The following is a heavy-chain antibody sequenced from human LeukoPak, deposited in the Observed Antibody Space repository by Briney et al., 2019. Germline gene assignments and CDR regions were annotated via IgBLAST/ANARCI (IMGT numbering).Heavy chain of an antibody. V-gene: IGHV4-39*01. J-gene: IGHJ3*02. CDR3: ARHLSWARGAFDI. CDR2: MYYSGST. D-gene: IGHD6-13*01. CDR1: GGSISSSSYY. Sequence: SETLSLTCTVSGGSISSSSYYWGWIRQPPGKGLEWIGSMYYSGSTYDNPSLKSRVSISVDTSKNQLSLKLSSVTAADTAVYYCARHLSWARGAFDIWGQGTMVTVSS.